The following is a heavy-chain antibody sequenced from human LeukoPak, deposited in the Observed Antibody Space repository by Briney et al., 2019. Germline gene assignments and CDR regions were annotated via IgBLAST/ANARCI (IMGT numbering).Heavy chain of an antibody. CDR3: ARGDCSGGSCYKEFDY. CDR2: IYYSRST. V-gene: IGHV4-59*01. CDR1: GGSISSYY. D-gene: IGHD2-15*01. Sequence: SETLSLTCTVSGGSISSYYWSWIRQPPGKGLEWIGYIYYSRSTNYNPSLKSQVTISVDTSKNQFSLKLSSVTAADTAVYYCARGDCSGGSCYKEFDYWGQGTLVTVSS. J-gene: IGHJ4*02.